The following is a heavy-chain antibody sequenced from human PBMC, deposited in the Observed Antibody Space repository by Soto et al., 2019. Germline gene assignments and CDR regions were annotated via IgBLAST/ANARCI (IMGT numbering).Heavy chain of an antibody. CDR2: ISYDGSNK. D-gene: IGHD3-3*01. CDR1: GFTFSSYA. J-gene: IGHJ6*02. Sequence: GGSLRLSCAASGFTFSSYAMHWVRQAPGKGLEWVAVISYDGSNKYYADSVKGRFTISRDNSKNTLYLQMNSLRAEDTAVYYCARDQITISTSRSYYYGMDGWGQGTTVTVSS. V-gene: IGHV3-30-3*01. CDR3: ARDQITISTSRSYYYGMDG.